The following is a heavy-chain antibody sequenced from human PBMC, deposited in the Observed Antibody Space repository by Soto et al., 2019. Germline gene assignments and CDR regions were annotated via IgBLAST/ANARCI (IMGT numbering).Heavy chain of an antibody. CDR3: ARDWRPYDSSGDDAFDI. V-gene: IGHV1-18*01. CDR1: GYTFTSYG. D-gene: IGHD3-22*01. J-gene: IGHJ3*02. CDR2: ISAYNGNT. Sequence: QVQLVQSGAEVKKPGASVKVSCKASGYTFTSYGISWVRQAPGQGLEWMGWISAYNGNTNYAQKLQGRVTMTTDTSTSTAYMELRILRSDDTSVYYCARDWRPYDSSGDDAFDIWGQGTMVTVSS.